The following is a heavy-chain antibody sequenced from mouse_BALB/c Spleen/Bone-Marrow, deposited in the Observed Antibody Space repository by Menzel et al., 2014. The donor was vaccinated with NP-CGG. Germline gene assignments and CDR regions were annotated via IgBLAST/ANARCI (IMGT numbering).Heavy chain of an antibody. CDR1: GYTFTSYS. V-gene: IGHV1-12*01. Sequence: QVQLQQSGAELVKPGASVKMSCKASGYTFTSYSMHWVKQTPEQGLEWIGTFYPGNGDTSYNQKFKGKATLTADTFSSTAYMQLSSLTSEDSAVYYCARGWLITYWGQGTLVTVSA. CDR2: FYPGNGDT. D-gene: IGHD1-1*02. CDR3: ARGWLITY. J-gene: IGHJ3*01.